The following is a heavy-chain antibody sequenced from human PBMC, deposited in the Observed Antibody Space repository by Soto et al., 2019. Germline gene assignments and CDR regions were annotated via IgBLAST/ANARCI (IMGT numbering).Heavy chain of an antibody. CDR1: GFTVSYNY. Sequence: GGSLRLSCAASGFTVSYNYMGWVRRAPGKGLEWVSGIDSGGRAYYSAYVKGRFTISRDNSKNTAYLQMNSLRPEDTAVYYCGRGPGSGSYYVDYWGQGTLVTVSS. D-gene: IGHD3-10*01. CDR3: GRGPGSGSYYVDY. J-gene: IGHJ4*02. CDR2: IDSGGRA. V-gene: IGHV3-53*01.